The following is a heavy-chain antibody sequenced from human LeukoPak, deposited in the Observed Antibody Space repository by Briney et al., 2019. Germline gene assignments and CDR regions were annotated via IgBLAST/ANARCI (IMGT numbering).Heavy chain of an antibody. J-gene: IGHJ4*02. D-gene: IGHD3-22*01. V-gene: IGHV3-23*01. CDR2: IADGGETT. CDR3: ARKAARTSGYDY. Sequence: GGSLRLACAVSGFTFNNYGMSWVRQAPGMGLEWVSAIADGGETTYYADSVRGRITISRDYSKSTLHFQMNSVRAEDTAVNYCARKAARTSGYDYWGQGILVTVSS. CDR1: GFTFNNYG.